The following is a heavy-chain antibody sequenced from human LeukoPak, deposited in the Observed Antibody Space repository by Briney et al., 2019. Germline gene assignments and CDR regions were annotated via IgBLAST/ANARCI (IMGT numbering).Heavy chain of an antibody. CDR1: GFTFSSYG. Sequence: QPGGSLRLSCAASGFTFSSYGMHWVRQAPGKGLEWVAVISYDGSNKYYADSVKGRFTISRDNSKNTLYLQMNSLRAEDTAVYYCARDLRGYCNGGYYFDYWGQGTLVTVSS. J-gene: IGHJ4*02. CDR3: ARDLRGYCNGGYYFDY. CDR2: ISYDGSNK. V-gene: IGHV3-30*03. D-gene: IGHD3-9*01.